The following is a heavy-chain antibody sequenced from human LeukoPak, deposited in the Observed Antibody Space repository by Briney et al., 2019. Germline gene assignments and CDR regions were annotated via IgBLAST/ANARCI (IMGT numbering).Heavy chain of an antibody. CDR2: ISGDSYCI. CDR3: ARSPVGGAPDY. D-gene: IGHD3-10*01. CDR1: GFTFSGYT. Sequence: GGSLRLSCAASGFTFSGYTMNWVRQAPGGGLEWVSSISGDSYCIYNADSVKGRFSISRDNAKNALYLQMSGLRAEDTAVYYCARSPVGGAPDYWGQGTLVTVSS. J-gene: IGHJ4*02. V-gene: IGHV3-21*01.